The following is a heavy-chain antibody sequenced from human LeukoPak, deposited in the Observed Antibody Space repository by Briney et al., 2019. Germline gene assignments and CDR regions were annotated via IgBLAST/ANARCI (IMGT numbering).Heavy chain of an antibody. Sequence: GASVKVSCKASGYTFTSYYMHWVRQAPGQGLEWMGIINPSGGSTSYAQKFQGRVTITRDTSASTAYMELSSLRSEDTAVYYCARAQWLPTYYFNYWGQGTLVTVSS. D-gene: IGHD6-19*01. CDR3: ARAQWLPTYYFNY. CDR2: INPSGGST. CDR1: GYTFTSYY. V-gene: IGHV1-46*01. J-gene: IGHJ4*02.